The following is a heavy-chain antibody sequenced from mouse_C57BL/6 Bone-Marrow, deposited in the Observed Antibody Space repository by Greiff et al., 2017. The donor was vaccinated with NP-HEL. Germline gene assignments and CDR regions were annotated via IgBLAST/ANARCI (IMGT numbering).Heavy chain of an antibody. CDR2: ISSGSSTI. CDR1: GFTFSDYG. J-gene: IGHJ4*01. Sequence: EVQVVESGGGLVKPGGSLKLSCAASGFTFSDYGMHWVRQAPEQGLEWVAYISSGSSTIYYADTVKGRFTISRDNAKNTLFLQMTSLRSENTAMYYWARNWGPYAMDYWGQGTSVTVSS. CDR3: ARNWGPYAMDY. V-gene: IGHV5-17*01. D-gene: IGHD4-1*01.